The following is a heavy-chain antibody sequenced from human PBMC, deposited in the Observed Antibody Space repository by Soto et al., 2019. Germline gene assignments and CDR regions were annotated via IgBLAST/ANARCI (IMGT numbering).Heavy chain of an antibody. J-gene: IGHJ4*02. V-gene: IGHV4-34*01. CDR1: GGSLSGYY. CDR2: IKDGGRT. Sequence: QVQLQQWGAGLLKPSETLSLNCAVNGGSLSGYYWSWIRQPPGKGLEWIGEIKDGGRTNYSPSLKSPATISSDTPNNQFSLRLYSVTAADTGVYYCARGQEGVVATHWDQGTLVTVSS. D-gene: IGHD5-12*01. CDR3: ARGQEGVVATH.